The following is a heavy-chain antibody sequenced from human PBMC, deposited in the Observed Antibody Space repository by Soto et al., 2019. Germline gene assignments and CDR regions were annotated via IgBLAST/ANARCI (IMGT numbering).Heavy chain of an antibody. D-gene: IGHD3-3*01. V-gene: IGHV4-59*01. CDR3: ARGEGSIFGVFIPYYFDY. J-gene: IGHJ4*02. Sequence: SETLSLTCTVSGGSINNYYWSWIRQPPGKGLEWIGYIYYSGSTNYNPSLKSRVTISVDTSNNQFSLKLSSVTAADTAVYYCARGEGSIFGVFIPYYFDYWGQGTLVTVPS. CDR2: IYYSGST. CDR1: GGSINNYY.